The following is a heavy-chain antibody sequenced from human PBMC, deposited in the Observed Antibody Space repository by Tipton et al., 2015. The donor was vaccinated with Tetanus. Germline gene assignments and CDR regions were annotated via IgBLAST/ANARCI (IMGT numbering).Heavy chain of an antibody. J-gene: IGHJ4*02. Sequence: SLRLSCAASGFTFDDSAMHWVRQAPGKGLEWVSGITSNSVNRGYADSVKGRFTISRDNAKKSLYLQMGSLRAEDTAFYYCTKGAWFDYWGQGTLVTVSS. CDR3: TKGAWFDY. CDR2: ITSNSVNR. CDR1: GFTFDDSA. V-gene: IGHV3-9*01.